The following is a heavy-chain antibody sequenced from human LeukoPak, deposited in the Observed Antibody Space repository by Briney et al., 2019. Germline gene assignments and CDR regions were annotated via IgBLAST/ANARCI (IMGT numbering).Heavy chain of an antibody. CDR2: MNPNSGNT. CDR1: GYTSTSYD. Sequence: ASVKVSCKASGYTSTSYDINWVRQATGQGPEWMGWMNPNSGNTGYAQKFQGRVTMTRNTSISTAYMKLSSLRSEDTAVYYCAVPTLQDAFDIWGQGTMVTVSS. J-gene: IGHJ3*02. CDR3: AVPTLQDAFDI. D-gene: IGHD2-15*01. V-gene: IGHV1-8*01.